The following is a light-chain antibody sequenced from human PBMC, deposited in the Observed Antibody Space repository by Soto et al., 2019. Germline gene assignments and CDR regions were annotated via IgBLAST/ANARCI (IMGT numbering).Light chain of an antibody. J-gene: IGLJ1*01. CDR1: SSDVGSHIL. Sequence: QSALTQPASVSGSPGQSVTISCTGTSSDVGSHILVSWYQQHPGKAPKVMIYEGNKRPSGVSHRFSGSKSGNTASLTISGLQAEDEADYYCCSFAGSTTFVFGPGTKLTVL. CDR2: EGN. V-gene: IGLV2-23*01. CDR3: CSFAGSTTFV.